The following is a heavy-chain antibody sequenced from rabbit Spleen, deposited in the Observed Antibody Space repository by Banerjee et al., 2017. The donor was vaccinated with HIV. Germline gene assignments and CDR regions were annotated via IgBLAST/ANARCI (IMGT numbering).Heavy chain of an antibody. Sequence: QLKESGGGLVQPGGSLKLSCKASGFTLSTYYMNWVRQAPGKGLEWIGYIDPVFGITYYASWVNGRFSISRENAQNTVFLQMTSLTAADTATYSCARDGAGGSYFALWGQGTLVTV. J-gene: IGHJ3*01. CDR1: GFTLSTYY. D-gene: IGHD8-1*01. CDR2: IDPVFGIT. V-gene: IGHV1S7*01. CDR3: ARDGAGGSYFAL.